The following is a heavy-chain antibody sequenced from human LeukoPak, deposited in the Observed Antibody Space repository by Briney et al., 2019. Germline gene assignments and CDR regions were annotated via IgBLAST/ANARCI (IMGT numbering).Heavy chain of an antibody. V-gene: IGHV1-8*01. J-gene: IGHJ4*02. Sequence: ASVKVSCKASAYTFSNYDINWVRQATGQGLEWIGWMNPNSGNTGYAQKFQGRVTMTRDTSISTAYMELSSLRSDDTAVYYCARDLEEWELRRLDYWGQGTLVTVSS. CDR1: AYTFSNYD. CDR2: MNPNSGNT. D-gene: IGHD1-26*01. CDR3: ARDLEEWELRRLDY.